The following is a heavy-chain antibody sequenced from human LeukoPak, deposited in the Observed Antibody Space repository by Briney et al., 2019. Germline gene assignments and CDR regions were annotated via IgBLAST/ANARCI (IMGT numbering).Heavy chain of an antibody. CDR1: EYTFTNYY. D-gene: IGHD3-9*01. J-gene: IGHJ5*02. CDR2: INPNSGGT. V-gene: IGHV1-2*04. Sequence: GASVKVSCKASEYTFTNYYMHWVRQAPGQGLEWMGWINPNSGGTNYAQKFQGWVTMTRDTSISTAYMELSRLRSDDTAVYYCARGYDILTGAPTGGFDPWGQGTLVTASS. CDR3: ARGYDILTGAPTGGFDP.